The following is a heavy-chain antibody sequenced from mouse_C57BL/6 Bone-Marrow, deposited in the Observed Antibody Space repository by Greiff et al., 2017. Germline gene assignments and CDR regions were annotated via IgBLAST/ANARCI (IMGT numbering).Heavy chain of an antibody. V-gene: IGHV1-15*01. J-gene: IGHJ1*03. Sequence: QVQLQQSGAELVRPGASVTLSCKASGYTFTDYEMHWVKQTPVHGLEWIGAIDPETGGTAYNQKFKGKAILTADKSSSTAYMERRSLTSEDSAVYYCTRSGGYGSGRYFDVWGTGTTVTVSS. CDR3: TRSGGYGSGRYFDV. D-gene: IGHD1-1*01. CDR2: IDPETGGT. CDR1: GYTFTDYE.